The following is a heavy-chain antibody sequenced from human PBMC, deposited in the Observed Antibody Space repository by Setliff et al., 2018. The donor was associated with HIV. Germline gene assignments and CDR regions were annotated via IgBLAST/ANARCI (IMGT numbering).Heavy chain of an antibody. J-gene: IGHJ1*01. D-gene: IGHD3-22*01. V-gene: IGHV4-38-2*01. CDR1: GFSITTGYS. CDR2: ISHTGRA. CDR3: AKMGDYYDGSGYNYPFNI. Sequence: SETLSLTCAVSGFSITTGYSWGWIRQPAGTGLEWIGTISHTGRANYSPSLESRATISLDTSTNHFSLRLASVTAADTAVYFCAKMGDYYDGSGYNYPFNIWGQGTLVTVSS.